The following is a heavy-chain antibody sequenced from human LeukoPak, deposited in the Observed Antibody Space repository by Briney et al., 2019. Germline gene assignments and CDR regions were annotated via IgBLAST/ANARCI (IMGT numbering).Heavy chain of an antibody. D-gene: IGHD3-16*01. CDR1: GFTFSTYV. J-gene: IGHJ4*01. CDR2: IGAGGTET. Sequence: GGSLRLSCAASGFTFSTYVVNWVRQAPGKGPEWVSYIGAGGTETYYADSVQGRFSISRDSAKNSLYLQMNNLRAEDTGVYYCTKDLANWGHGTRVTVST. CDR3: TKDLAN. V-gene: IGHV3-48*01.